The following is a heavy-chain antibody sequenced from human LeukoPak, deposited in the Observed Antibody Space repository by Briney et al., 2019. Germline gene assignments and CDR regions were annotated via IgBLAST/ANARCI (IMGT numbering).Heavy chain of an antibody. CDR3: AKDKGVRSTSLDAFDI. V-gene: IGHV3-23*01. D-gene: IGHD2-2*01. CDR1: GFTFSSYA. Sequence: GGSLRLSCAASGFTFSSYAMSWVRQAPGKGLEWVSAISGSGGSTYYADSVKGRFTISRDNSKNTLYLQMNRLRAEDTAVYYCAKDKGVRSTSLDAFDIWGQGTMVTVSS. J-gene: IGHJ3*02. CDR2: ISGSGGST.